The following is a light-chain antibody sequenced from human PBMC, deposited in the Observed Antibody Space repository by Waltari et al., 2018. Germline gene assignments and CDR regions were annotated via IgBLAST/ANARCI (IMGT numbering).Light chain of an antibody. CDR2: DDN. CDR1: SSNIGSNV. V-gene: IGLV1-44*01. J-gene: IGLJ3*02. Sequence: QSELTQPPSASGPPGQRVTISCSGSSSNIGSNVVDWYQQLPGTAPKRLIYDDNQRPSGVPDRFSGSKSDTSASLAISGLQSEDEADYYCAAWDDSLNGRVFGGGTKLTVL. CDR3: AAWDDSLNGRV.